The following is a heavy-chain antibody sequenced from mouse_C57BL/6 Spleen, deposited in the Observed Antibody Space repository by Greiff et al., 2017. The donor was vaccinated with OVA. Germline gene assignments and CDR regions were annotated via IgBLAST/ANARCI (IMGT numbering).Heavy chain of an antibody. CDR1: GYTFTSYW. Sequence: QVQLQQPGAELVRPGSSVKLSCKASGYTFTSYWMHWVKQRPIQGLEWIGNIDPSDSETHYNQKFKDKATLTVDKSSSTAYMQLSSLTSEDSAVYDCARGAELRENFFDYWGQGTTLTVSS. CDR2: IDPSDSET. D-gene: IGHD2-4*01. V-gene: IGHV1-52*01. CDR3: ARGAELRENFFDY. J-gene: IGHJ2*01.